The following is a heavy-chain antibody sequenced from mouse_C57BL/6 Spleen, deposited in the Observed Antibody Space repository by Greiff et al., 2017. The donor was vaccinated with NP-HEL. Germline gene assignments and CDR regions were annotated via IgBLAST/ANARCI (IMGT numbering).Heavy chain of an antibody. V-gene: IGHV1-55*01. CDR3: ARRGARSGFAY. Sequence: VQLQQSGAELVKPGASVKMSCKASGYTFTSYWITWVKQTPGQGLEWIGDIHPGSGSTNYNEKFKSKATLTVDTSSSTAYMQLSSLTSEDSAVYYCARRGARSGFAYWGQGTLVTVSA. CDR1: GYTFTSYW. J-gene: IGHJ3*01. D-gene: IGHD3-3*01. CDR2: IHPGSGST.